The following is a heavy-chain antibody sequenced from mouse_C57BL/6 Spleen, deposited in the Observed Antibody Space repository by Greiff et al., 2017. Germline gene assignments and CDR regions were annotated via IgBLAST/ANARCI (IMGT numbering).Heavy chain of an antibody. CDR3: ARGLLRYYAMDY. V-gene: IGHV1-53*01. J-gene: IGHJ4*01. D-gene: IGHD1-1*01. CDR1: GYTFTSYW. Sequence: VQLQQPGTELVKPGASVKLSCKASGYTFTSYWMHWVKQRPGQGLEWIGNINPSNGGTNYNEKFKSKATLTVDKSSSTAYMQLSSLTSEDSAVDYCARGLLRYYAMDYWGQGTSVTVSS. CDR2: INPSNGGT.